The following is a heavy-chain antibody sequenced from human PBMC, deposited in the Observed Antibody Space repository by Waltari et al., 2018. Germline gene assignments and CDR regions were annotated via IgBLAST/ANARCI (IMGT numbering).Heavy chain of an antibody. Sequence: EVQLVESGGGLEQPGGSLGFSCAGWGFIFGSEEMLWVRRAPGKGLEWVSSIDTSDRSIYYADSVRGRFTISRDNAKNSLYLHMNNLRAEDTAVYYCARVGGYYYYYMDVWGKGTTVTVSS. V-gene: IGHV3-48*03. J-gene: IGHJ6*03. D-gene: IGHD3-16*01. CDR3: ARVGGYYYYYMDV. CDR1: GFIFGSEE. CDR2: IDTSDRSI.